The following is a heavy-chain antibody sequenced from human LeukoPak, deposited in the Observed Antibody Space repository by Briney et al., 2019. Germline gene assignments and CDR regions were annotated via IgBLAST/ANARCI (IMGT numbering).Heavy chain of an antibody. V-gene: IGHV1-46*01. CDR2: INPSGGST. Sequence: APVKVSCKASGYTFTSYYMHWVRQAPGQGLEWMGIINPSGGSTSYAQKFQSRVTMTRDTSTSTVYMELSSLRSEDTAVYYCAIVASYCGGDCYLPDYWGQGTLVTASS. J-gene: IGHJ4*02. CDR1: GYTFTSYY. D-gene: IGHD2-21*02. CDR3: AIVASYCGGDCYLPDY.